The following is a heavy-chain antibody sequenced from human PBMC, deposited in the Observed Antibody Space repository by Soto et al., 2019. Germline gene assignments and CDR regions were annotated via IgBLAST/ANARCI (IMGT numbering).Heavy chain of an antibody. CDR3: ARYTYGITAP. CDR1: GYNFTDYW. J-gene: IGHJ4*02. V-gene: IGHV5-10-1*01. D-gene: IGHD2-2*02. CDR2: IDPGDSYT. Sequence: PGESLKISCQGSGYNFTDYWINWVRQVPGKGLEWLGRIDPGDSYTRYGPSFRGHVTISVDKAINTVYLQWSSLKASDSAMYYCARYTYGITAPWGQGTLVTVSS.